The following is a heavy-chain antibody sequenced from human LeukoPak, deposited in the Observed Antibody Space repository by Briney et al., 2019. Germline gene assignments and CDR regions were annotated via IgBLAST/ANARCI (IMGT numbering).Heavy chain of an antibody. Sequence: KPSETLSLTCAVYGGSFSGYYWSWIRQPPGKGLEWIGEINHSGSTNYNPSLKSRVTISVDTSKNQFSLKLSSVTAADTAVYYCARDPSGWTRNWFGPWGQGTLVTVSS. CDR3: ARDPSGWTRNWFGP. V-gene: IGHV4-34*01. D-gene: IGHD6-19*01. J-gene: IGHJ5*02. CDR2: INHSGST. CDR1: GGSFSGYY.